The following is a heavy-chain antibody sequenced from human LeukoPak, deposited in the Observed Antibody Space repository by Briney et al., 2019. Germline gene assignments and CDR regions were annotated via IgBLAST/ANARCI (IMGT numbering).Heavy chain of an antibody. Sequence: ASVKVSCKVSGSTLTESSMHWVRQAPGGGLEWMGGFDPEDGGTLYTEKFKGRLTMTEDTSTDTAYMELSSLRSEDTAVYYCARGCGGDCYYFDYWGQGTLVTVSS. CDR2: FDPEDGGT. V-gene: IGHV1-24*01. J-gene: IGHJ4*02. CDR3: ARGCGGDCYYFDY. CDR1: GSTLTESS. D-gene: IGHD2-21*01.